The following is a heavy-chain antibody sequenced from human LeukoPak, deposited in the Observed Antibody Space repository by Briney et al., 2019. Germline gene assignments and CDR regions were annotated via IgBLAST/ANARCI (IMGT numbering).Heavy chain of an antibody. Sequence: PGGSLRLSCAASGFTFSSYGMHWVRQAPGKGLEWVAVISYDGSNKYYADSVKGRFTISRDNSKNTLYLQMNSLRAEDTAVYYCARDLRGYLAFDIWGQGTMVTVSS. CDR2: ISYDGSNK. J-gene: IGHJ3*02. D-gene: IGHD6-13*01. V-gene: IGHV3-30*03. CDR3: ARDLRGYLAFDI. CDR1: GFTFSSYG.